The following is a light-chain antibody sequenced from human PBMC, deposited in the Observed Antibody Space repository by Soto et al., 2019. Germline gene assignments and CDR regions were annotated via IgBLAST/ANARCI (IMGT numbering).Light chain of an antibody. V-gene: IGLV2-14*01. J-gene: IGLJ1*01. CDR1: SSDVGGYNY. CDR3: SSYTSSSIYV. CDR2: EVS. Sequence: QSALTQPPSASGSPGQSITISCSGTSSDVGGYNYVSWYQQHPGKAPKLIIYEVSNRPSGVSNRFSGSKSGNTASLTISGLQAEDEADYYCSSYTSSSIYVFGTGTKVTVL.